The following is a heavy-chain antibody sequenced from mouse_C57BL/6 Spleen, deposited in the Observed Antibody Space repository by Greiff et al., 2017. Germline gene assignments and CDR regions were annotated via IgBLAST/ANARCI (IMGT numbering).Heavy chain of an antibody. CDR3: ARGSWDLFDY. Sequence: EVKLMESGPGLVKPSPSLSLTCYATGYSITSGYYWNWIRQFPGNKLDRMGYISYDGSNNYNPSLKNRISITRDTSTNPFFLKLNSVTTEDTATYDCARGSWDLFDYWGQGTTLTVSS. CDR2: ISYDGSN. V-gene: IGHV3-6*01. J-gene: IGHJ2*01. CDR1: GYSITSGYY. D-gene: IGHD4-1*01.